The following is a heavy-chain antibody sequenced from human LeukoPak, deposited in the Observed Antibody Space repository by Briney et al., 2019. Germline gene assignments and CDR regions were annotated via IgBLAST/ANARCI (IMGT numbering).Heavy chain of an antibody. CDR2: INHSGST. J-gene: IGHJ4*02. Sequence: SETLSLTCAVSGGSFSGYYWSWIRQPPGKGLEWIGEINHSGSTNYNPSLKSRVTISVDTSKNQFSLKLSSVTAADTAVYYCARGTAGSGSYYKVPFDYWGQGTPVTVSS. V-gene: IGHV4-34*01. D-gene: IGHD3-10*01. CDR1: GGSFSGYY. CDR3: ARGTAGSGSYYKVPFDY.